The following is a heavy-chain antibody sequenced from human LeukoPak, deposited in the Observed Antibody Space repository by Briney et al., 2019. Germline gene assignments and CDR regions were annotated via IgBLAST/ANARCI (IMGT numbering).Heavy chain of an antibody. Sequence: GASVKISCKASGYTFTYYYMHWVRQAPGQGPEWMGIINPSGGSTTYAQNFQGRVTMTKDTSTNTVYMELSSLRSEDTAIYYCARDQEDGSIWYRDYYQYYGLDVWGKGTTVTVSS. D-gene: IGHD6-13*01. CDR2: INPSGGST. CDR3: ARDQEDGSIWYRDYYQYYGLDV. J-gene: IGHJ6*04. CDR1: GYTFTYYY. V-gene: IGHV1-46*01.